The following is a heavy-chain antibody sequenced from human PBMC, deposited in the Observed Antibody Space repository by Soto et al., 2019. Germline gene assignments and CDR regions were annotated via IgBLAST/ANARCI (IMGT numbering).Heavy chain of an antibody. V-gene: IGHV4-59*01. CDR1: GGSITSYY. CDR2: IYHSGTT. CDR3: ARVVTVTLDY. J-gene: IGHJ4*02. D-gene: IGHD4-17*01. Sequence: SETLSLTCSVSGGSITSYYWTWIRQPPGKGLEWIGYIYHSGTTVYNPPLKSRVTMSVDTSKNQFSLELKSLTAADTAVYYCARVVTVTLDYWGQGAPVTVSS.